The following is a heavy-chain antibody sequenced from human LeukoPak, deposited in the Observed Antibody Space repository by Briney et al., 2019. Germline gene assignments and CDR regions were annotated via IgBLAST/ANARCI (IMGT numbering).Heavy chain of an antibody. J-gene: IGHJ4*02. CDR2: ISRSSSYI. Sequence: GGSLRLSCAASGFTFSSYSMNWVRQAPGKGLEWVSSISRSSSYIYYADSVKGRFTISRDNAKNSLYLQMNSPRAEDTAVYYCARDNTAVGDGLDYWGQGTLVTVSS. CDR1: GFTFSSYS. V-gene: IGHV3-21*01. D-gene: IGHD5-18*01. CDR3: ARDNTAVGDGLDY.